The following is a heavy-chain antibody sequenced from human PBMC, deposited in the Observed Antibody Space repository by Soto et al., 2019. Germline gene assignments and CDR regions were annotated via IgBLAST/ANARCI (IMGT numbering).Heavy chain of an antibody. V-gene: IGHV1-8*01. CDR1: GYTFTSYD. Sequence: ASVKVSCKASGYTFTSYDINWVRQATGQGLEWMGWMNPNSGNTGYARKFQGRVTMTRNTSISTAYMELSSLRSEDTAVYYCAKSGDYYYGMDVWGQGTTVTVSS. D-gene: IGHD3-10*01. CDR3: AKSGDYYYGMDV. J-gene: IGHJ6*02. CDR2: MNPNSGNT.